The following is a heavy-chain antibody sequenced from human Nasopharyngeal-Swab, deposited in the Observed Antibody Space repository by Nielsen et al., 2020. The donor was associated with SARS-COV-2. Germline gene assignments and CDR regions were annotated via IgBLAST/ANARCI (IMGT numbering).Heavy chain of an antibody. V-gene: IGHV3-73*01. J-gene: IGHJ4*02. CDR3: TTDFYFDY. CDR2: IGDKDHNYAT. Sequence: GESLKTPCAASCFIFSASPIHLVRPASRKGPEWVGRIGDKDHNYATTYGASVQGRFTISRDDSKNTAFLQMDSLKTEDTALYYCTTDFYFDYWGQGTLVTVSS. CDR1: CFIFSASP.